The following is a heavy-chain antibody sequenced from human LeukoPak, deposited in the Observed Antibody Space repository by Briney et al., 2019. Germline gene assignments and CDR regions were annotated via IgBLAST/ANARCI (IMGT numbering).Heavy chain of an antibody. CDR2: LYYTGST. V-gene: IGHV4-59*01. D-gene: IGHD3-3*01. CDR3: ARDPFTPAFGNQYHYFDY. J-gene: IGHJ4*02. Sequence: SETLSLTCTVSGATISSYYWSWIRQPPGKGLEWIGHLYYTGSTNYNPSLKSQVSISVDTSKNQFSLKLSSVTAADTAVYYCARDPFTPAFGNQYHYFDYWGQGTPVTVSS. CDR1: GATISSYY.